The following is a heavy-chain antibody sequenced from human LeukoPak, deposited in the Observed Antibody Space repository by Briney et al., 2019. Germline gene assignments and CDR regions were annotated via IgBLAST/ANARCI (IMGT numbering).Heavy chain of an antibody. J-gene: IGHJ4*02. Sequence: GGSLRLSCAASGFTFSSYAMHWVRQAPGKGLEWVAVISYDGSNKYYADTVKGRFTISRDNSKNTLYLQMNSLRAEDTAVYYCARGLSSGWYLAAGLGYFDYWGQGTLVTVSS. CDR2: ISYDGSNK. CDR1: GFTFSSYA. V-gene: IGHV3-30-3*01. D-gene: IGHD6-19*01. CDR3: ARGLSSGWYLAAGLGYFDY.